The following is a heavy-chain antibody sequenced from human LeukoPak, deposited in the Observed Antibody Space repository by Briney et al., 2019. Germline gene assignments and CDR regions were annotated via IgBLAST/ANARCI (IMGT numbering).Heavy chain of an antibody. Sequence: PGGSLRLSCAASGFTFSSYAISWVRQAPGKGLEWVSVIYSGGSTYYADSVKGRFTISRDNSKNTLYLQMNSLRAEDTAVYYCARGPGPSYLDYWGQGTLVTVSS. CDR3: ARGPGPSYLDY. V-gene: IGHV3-53*01. CDR1: GFTFSSYA. D-gene: IGHD1-1*01. CDR2: IYSGGST. J-gene: IGHJ4*02.